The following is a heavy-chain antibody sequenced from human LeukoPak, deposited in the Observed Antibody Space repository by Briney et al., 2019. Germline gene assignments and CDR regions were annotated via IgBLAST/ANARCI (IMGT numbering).Heavy chain of an antibody. D-gene: IGHD1-26*01. CDR2: INPNSGGT. CDR1: GYTFTGYY. CDR3: AREGGRKNACNDY. Sequence: ASVKVSCKASGYTFTGYYMHWVRQAPGQGLEWMGRINPNSGGTNYAQKFQGRVTMTRDTSISTAYMELSRLRSDDTAAYYCAREGGRKNACNDYWGQGTLVTVSS. J-gene: IGHJ4*02. V-gene: IGHV1-2*06.